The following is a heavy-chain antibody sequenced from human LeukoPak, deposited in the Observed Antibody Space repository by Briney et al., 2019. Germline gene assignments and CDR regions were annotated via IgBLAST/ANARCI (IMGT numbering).Heavy chain of an antibody. CDR2: IRYDASNK. Sequence: PGGSLRLSCAASGFTFSSYGMHWLRQAPGKGLEWVAFIRYDASNKYYADSVKGRFTFSRDNSKNTLYLQMNSLRAEDTAVYYCAKDYLGGSGAFDIWGQGTMVTVSS. D-gene: IGHD4-23*01. CDR3: AKDYLGGSGAFDI. V-gene: IGHV3-30*02. J-gene: IGHJ3*02. CDR1: GFTFSSYG.